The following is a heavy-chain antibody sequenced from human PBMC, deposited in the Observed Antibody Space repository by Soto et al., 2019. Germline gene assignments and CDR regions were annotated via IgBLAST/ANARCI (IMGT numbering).Heavy chain of an antibody. CDR2: ISYDGSKK. CDR3: ARGAVVTSTHYFDMDV. Sequence: PVGSLRLSCATSVFTFSNYAIHCVRHSPGKWLEWVAVISYDGSKKFFADSVKGRFTISRDYSKSTVYLKMNSLRVDDSAAYYCARGAVVTSTHYFDMDVWGQGTTVTVS. CDR1: VFTFSNYA. D-gene: IGHD3-22*01. V-gene: IGHV3-30-3*01. J-gene: IGHJ6*01.